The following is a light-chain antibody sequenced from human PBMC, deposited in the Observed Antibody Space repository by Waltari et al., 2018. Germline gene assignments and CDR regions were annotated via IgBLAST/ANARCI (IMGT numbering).Light chain of an antibody. J-gene: IGKJ1*01. Sequence: AIRMTQSPSSLSASTGDRVTITCRASQGISSYLAWYQQKPGKAPKLLIYASSTLQSGVPLRFICSGSGTDFTLSISCLQSEDFGTYYCQQYYGYPRTFGQGTRVELK. V-gene: IGKV1-8*01. CDR1: QGISSY. CDR3: QQYYGYPRT. CDR2: ASS.